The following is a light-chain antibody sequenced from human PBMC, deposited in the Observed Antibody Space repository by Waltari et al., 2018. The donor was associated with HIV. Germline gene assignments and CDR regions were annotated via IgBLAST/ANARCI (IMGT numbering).Light chain of an antibody. V-gene: IGLV1-47*01. Sequence: QSVLTQPPSASGTPVQRVTISCSCSNSNIGGKAVSLFQHLPGTAPKLLIYRTNQRRSGVPDRFSGSKSGTSASLAISGLRSDDEADYYCAAWDDTLSSYVFGTGTTVTV. J-gene: IGLJ1*01. CDR1: NSNIGGKA. CDR2: RTN. CDR3: AAWDDTLSSYV.